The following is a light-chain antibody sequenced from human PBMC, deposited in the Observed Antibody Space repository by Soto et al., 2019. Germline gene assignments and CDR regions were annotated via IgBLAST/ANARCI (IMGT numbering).Light chain of an antibody. V-gene: IGLV1-44*01. CDR2: NND. J-gene: IGLJ2*01. CDR3: AAWDNSLSALV. Sequence: QSVLTQPPSASGTPGQTVTISCSVGSSNIASNTINWYQQLPGTAPKLLIYNNDHRPSGVPDRFSGSKSGTSASLAISGLQSEDEADYYCAAWDNSLSALVFGGGTKVTVL. CDR1: SSNIASNT.